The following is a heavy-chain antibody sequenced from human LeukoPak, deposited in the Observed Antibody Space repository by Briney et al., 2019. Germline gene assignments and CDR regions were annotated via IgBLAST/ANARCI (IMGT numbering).Heavy chain of an antibody. J-gene: IGHJ5*02. V-gene: IGHV3-23*01. D-gene: IGHD3-22*01. CDR1: GFTFSSYA. CDR3: AKDRLGYYDSSGSDWFDP. Sequence: GGSLRLSCAASGFTFSSYAMNWVRQAPGKGLEWVSAISGSGGSTYYADSVKGRFTISRDNSKNTLYLQMNSLRAEDTAVYYCAKDRLGYYDSSGSDWFDPWGQGTLVTVSS. CDR2: ISGSGGST.